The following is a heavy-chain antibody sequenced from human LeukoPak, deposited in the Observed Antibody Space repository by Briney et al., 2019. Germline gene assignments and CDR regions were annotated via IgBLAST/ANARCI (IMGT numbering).Heavy chain of an antibody. CDR3: AKDSEVVVLPAAYG. CDR1: GFTFSSYA. D-gene: IGHD2-2*01. CDR2: ISGSGGST. V-gene: IGHV3-23*01. J-gene: IGHJ4*02. Sequence: GGSLRLSCAASGFTFSSYAMSWVRQAPGKGLEWVSAISGSGGSTYYADSVKGQFTISRDNSKNTLYLQMNSLRAEDTAVYYCAKDSEVVVLPAAYGWGQGTLVTVSS.